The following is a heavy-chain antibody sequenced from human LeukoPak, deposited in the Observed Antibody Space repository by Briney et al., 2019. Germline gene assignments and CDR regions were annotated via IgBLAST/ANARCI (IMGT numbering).Heavy chain of an antibody. CDR2: ISRSGSTR. J-gene: IGHJ3*02. V-gene: IGHV3-48*03. CDR3: ARVATMVRVPLDALDI. D-gene: IGHD3-10*01. CDR1: GFTFSACE. Sequence: GGSLRLSCAISGFTFSACELTWVRQAPGQGLEWVSYISRSGSTRYYADSVKGRFTISRDNAKNSLYLQMNSLRAEDTAVYYCARVATMVRVPLDALDIWGQGTVVSVSS.